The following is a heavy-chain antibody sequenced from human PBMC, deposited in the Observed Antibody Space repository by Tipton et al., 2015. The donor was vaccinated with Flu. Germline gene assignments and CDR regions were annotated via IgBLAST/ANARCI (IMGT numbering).Heavy chain of an antibody. CDR3: ARAVPAAIRNVPTPNFDY. CDR2: INHSGST. CDR1: GGSFSGYY. J-gene: IGHJ4*02. D-gene: IGHD2-2*02. V-gene: IGHV4-34*01. Sequence: TLSLTCAVYGGSFSGYYWSWIRQPPGKGLEWIGEINHSGSTNYNPSLKSRVTISVDTSKNQFSLKLSSVTAADTAVYYCARAVPAAIRNVPTPNFDYWGQGTLVTVSS.